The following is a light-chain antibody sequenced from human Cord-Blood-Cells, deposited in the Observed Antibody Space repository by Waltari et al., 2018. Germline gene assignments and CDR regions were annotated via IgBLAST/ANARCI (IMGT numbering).Light chain of an antibody. CDR3: CSYAGSRTWV. CDR2: EGS. V-gene: IGLV2-23*01. CDR1: SSDVGSYNL. Sequence: QSALTQPASVSGSPGQSITISCTGTSSDVGSYNLVSWYQQHPGKAPKLMIYEGSKRPXXXSKXXXCSNSGNTXXVTIXRLPAEDDADYYCCSYAGSRTWVVGGGTKLTVL. J-gene: IGLJ3*02.